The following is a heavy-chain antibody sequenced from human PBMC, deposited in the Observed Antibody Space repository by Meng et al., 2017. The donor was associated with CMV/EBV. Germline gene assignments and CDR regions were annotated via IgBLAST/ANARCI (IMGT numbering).Heavy chain of an antibody. J-gene: IGHJ4*02. CDR2: ISAYNGYT. Sequence: YHFTSDGISWVRQTTGQGLEWMGWISAYNGYTNDVEKLQGRVTMTTDTSTSTAYMELRSLRSDDTAVYYCARKRHYDFWSGYLVDYWGQGTLVTVSS. V-gene: IGHV1-18*01. D-gene: IGHD3-3*01. CDR1: YHFTSDG. CDR3: ARKRHYDFWSGYLVDY.